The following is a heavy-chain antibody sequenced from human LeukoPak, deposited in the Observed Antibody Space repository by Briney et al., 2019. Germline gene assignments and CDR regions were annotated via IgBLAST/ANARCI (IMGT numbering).Heavy chain of an antibody. CDR1: GFTFSDYY. CDR2: ISSSGGTI. V-gene: IGHV3-11*04. CDR3: ARGAPYYFDY. J-gene: IGHJ4*02. Sequence: GGSLRLSCAASGFTFSDYYMNYIRQAPGKGLEWVSYISSSGGTIYYADSVKGRFTISRDNAKNSLYLQMNSLRAEDTAVYYCARGAPYYFDYWGQGTLVTVSS.